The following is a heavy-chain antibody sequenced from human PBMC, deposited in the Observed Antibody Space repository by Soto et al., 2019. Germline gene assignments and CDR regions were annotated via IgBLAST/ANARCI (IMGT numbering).Heavy chain of an antibody. CDR2: IFYSGNT. CDR1: GGSISSCDYY. CDR3: ARDSGYGDPFDY. V-gene: IGHV4-61*08. Sequence: SETLSLTCTVSGGSISSCDYYWTWLRQPPGKGLEWIGYIFYSGNTNYNPSLRSRVTISVDTSKNQFSLKLSSVTAADTAVYYCARDSGYGDPFDYWGQGTLVTVSS. D-gene: IGHD4-17*01. J-gene: IGHJ4*02.